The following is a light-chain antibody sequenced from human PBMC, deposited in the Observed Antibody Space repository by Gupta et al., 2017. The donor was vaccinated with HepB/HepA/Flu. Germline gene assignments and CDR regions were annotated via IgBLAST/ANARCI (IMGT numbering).Light chain of an antibody. CDR3: QQDNNHMIT. CDR2: KAS. Sequence: IQMTQPPSTLSASVGDRVTITCRASQDISGWLAWYQHKPGKAPKLLIYKASTLESGVPSRFSGSGSGTEFLLTITSLQPDDFATYYCQQDNNHMITFGHGTKVDFK. V-gene: IGKV1-5*03. CDR1: QDISGW. J-gene: IGKJ3*01.